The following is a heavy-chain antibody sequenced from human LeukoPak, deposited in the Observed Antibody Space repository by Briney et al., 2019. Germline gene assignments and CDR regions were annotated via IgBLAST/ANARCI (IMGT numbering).Heavy chain of an antibody. V-gene: IGHV4-59*08. D-gene: IGHD2-8*01. CDR2: IHYDGRT. Sequence: SETLSLTCTVSGASMSAQHWSWIRQAPGKGLEWIAWIHYDGRTNYNPSLKSRLSLSVDTSTNQFSLSLNSVTAADTAVYFCARHLNGGTHPLDNWGPGIRVIVSP. CDR1: GASMSAQH. CDR3: ARHLNGGTHPLDN. J-gene: IGHJ4*02.